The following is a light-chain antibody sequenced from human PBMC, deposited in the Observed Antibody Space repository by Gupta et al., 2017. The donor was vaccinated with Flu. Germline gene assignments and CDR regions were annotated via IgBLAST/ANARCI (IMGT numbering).Light chain of an antibody. CDR2: GAS. CDR3: QQYNNYPPYT. V-gene: IGKV3-15*01. J-gene: IGKJ2*01. Sequence: ATLSVSPGERATLSCRASQSVSSNLAWYQQKPGQAPRLLIYGASNRATGVPVRFSGSGSGTEFSLTISSRESEDFGVYYCQQYNNYPPYTFGQGTKLEI. CDR1: QSVSSN.